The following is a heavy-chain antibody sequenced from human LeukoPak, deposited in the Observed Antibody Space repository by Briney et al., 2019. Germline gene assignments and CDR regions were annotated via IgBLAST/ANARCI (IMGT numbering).Heavy chain of an antibody. Sequence: SETLSLTCTVSGGSVSSGEYYWTWIRQHPGKGQEWIGYNHYSGSAYYNPSLKSRVTISIDTSRNQFSLEVNSVTAADTAVYYCARVESGSYEADWGQGTLVTVSS. CDR1: GGSVSSGEYY. CDR2: NHYSGSA. D-gene: IGHD1-26*01. V-gene: IGHV4-31*03. CDR3: ARVESGSYEAD. J-gene: IGHJ4*02.